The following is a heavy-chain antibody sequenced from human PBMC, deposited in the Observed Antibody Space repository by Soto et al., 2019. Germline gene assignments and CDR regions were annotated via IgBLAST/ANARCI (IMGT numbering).Heavy chain of an antibody. CDR1: GFTFSSYA. V-gene: IGHV3-30-3*01. CDR2: ISYDGSNK. D-gene: IGHD3-10*01. J-gene: IGHJ3*02. Sequence: QVQLVESGGGVVQPGRSLRLSCAASGFTFSSYAMHWVRQAPGKGLEWVAVISYDGSNKYYADYVKGRFTVSRDNSKNTLYLQMNSLSAEDTAVYYCARGISGYDAFEIWGQGTMVTVSS. CDR3: ARGISGYDAFEI.